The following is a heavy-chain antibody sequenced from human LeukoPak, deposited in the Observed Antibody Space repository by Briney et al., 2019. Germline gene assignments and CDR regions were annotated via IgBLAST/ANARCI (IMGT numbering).Heavy chain of an antibody. CDR2: MNPDSGNT. J-gene: IGHJ6*03. CDR1: GYTFTSYD. D-gene: IGHD6-13*01. V-gene: IGHV1-8*01. Sequence: ASVKVSCKASGYTFTSYDINWVRQATGQGLEWMGWMNPDSGNTGYAQKFQGRVTMTRNTSISTAYMELSSLRSEDTAVYYCARGSSYSSSWYVPFAYYYYYMDVWGKGTTVTVSS. CDR3: ARGSSYSSSWYVPFAYYYYYMDV.